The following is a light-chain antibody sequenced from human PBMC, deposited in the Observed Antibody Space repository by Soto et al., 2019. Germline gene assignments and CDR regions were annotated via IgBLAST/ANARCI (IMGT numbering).Light chain of an antibody. CDR2: WAS. V-gene: IGKV4-1*01. CDR1: QSVLHSSNNRNY. J-gene: IGKJ4*01. Sequence: DIVMTQAPDSLAVSLAERVTINCKSSQSVLHSSNNRNYLAWFQQKPGQPPKLLIYWASTRESGVPDRFSGSGSGTDFTLTISGLQAEDVAVYYCQQYYNTPLTFGGGTKVEI. CDR3: QQYYNTPLT.